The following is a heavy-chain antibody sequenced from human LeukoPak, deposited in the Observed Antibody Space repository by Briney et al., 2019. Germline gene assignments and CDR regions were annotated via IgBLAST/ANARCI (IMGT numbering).Heavy chain of an antibody. Sequence: SETLSLTCTVSGDSISTSNSYWGWIRQPPGKGLEWIGSIYYSGNTYYNASLKSRVTISVDTSKNQFSLKLSSVTAADTAVYYCARDRGVSPAFDIWGQGTMVTVSS. CDR3: ARDRGVSPAFDI. D-gene: IGHD2-8*01. V-gene: IGHV4-39*02. CDR1: GDSISTSNSY. J-gene: IGHJ3*02. CDR2: IYYSGNT.